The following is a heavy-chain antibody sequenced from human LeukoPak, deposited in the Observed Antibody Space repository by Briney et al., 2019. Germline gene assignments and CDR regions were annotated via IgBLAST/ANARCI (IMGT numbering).Heavy chain of an antibody. J-gene: IGHJ4*02. CDR3: ARGIYSGYDSADY. D-gene: IGHD5-12*01. V-gene: IGHV3-30*04. CDR2: ISYDGSDK. Sequence: GRTLRLSCEASGFTFSSYAIHWVRQAPGKGLERVAVISYDGSDKYYADSVKGRFTLSRDNSKNTVYLQMNSLRVEGTAMYYCARGIYSGYDSADYWGQGTLVTVSS. CDR1: GFTFSSYA.